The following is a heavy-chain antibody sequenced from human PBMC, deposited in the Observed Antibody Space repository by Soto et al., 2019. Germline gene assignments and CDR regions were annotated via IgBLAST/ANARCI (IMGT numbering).Heavy chain of an antibody. V-gene: IGHV4-31*03. CDR2: IYYSGST. Sequence: SVTLSFTCTVSGGSISSGGYYWSWIRQHPGKGLEWIGYIYYSGSTYYNPSLKSRVTISVDTSKNQFSLKLSSVTAADTAVYYCARDLRSTIFGVVISWFDPWGQGTLVTVSS. CDR3: ARDLRSTIFGVVISWFDP. D-gene: IGHD3-3*01. CDR1: GGSISSGGYY. J-gene: IGHJ5*02.